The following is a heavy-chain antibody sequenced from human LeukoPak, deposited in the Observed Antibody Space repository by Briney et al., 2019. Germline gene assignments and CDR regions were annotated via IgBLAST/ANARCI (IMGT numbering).Heavy chain of an antibody. CDR3: ARGGTVWGSYRYNCY. D-gene: IGHD3-16*02. Sequence: ASVKVSCKASGYTFTSYDINWVRQATGQGLEWMGWMNPNSGNTGYAQKFQGRVTMTRNTSISTAYMELSSLRSEDTAMYYCARGGTVWGSYRYNCYWGQGTLVTVSS. J-gene: IGHJ4*02. CDR1: GYTFTSYD. V-gene: IGHV1-8*01. CDR2: MNPNSGNT.